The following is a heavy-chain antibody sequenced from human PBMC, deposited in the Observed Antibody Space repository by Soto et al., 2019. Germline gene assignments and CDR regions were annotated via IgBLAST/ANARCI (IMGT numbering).Heavy chain of an antibody. CDR2: IYPGDSDT. CDR1: GYSFTSYW. Sequence: GESLKISCKGSGYSFTSYWIGWVRQMPGKGLEWMGIIYPGDSDTRYSPSFQGQVTISADKSISTAYLQWSSPKASDTAMYYCARHGETRSSGWLGWFDPWGKGTMVTVS. D-gene: IGHD6-19*01. V-gene: IGHV5-51*01. CDR3: ARHGETRSSGWLGWFDP. J-gene: IGHJ5*02.